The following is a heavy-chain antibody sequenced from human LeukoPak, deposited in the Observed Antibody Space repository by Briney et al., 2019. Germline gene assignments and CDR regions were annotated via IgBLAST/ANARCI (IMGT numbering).Heavy chain of an antibody. CDR3: ARIRSPNEDAFDL. Sequence: AGGSLRLSCAASGFTFRDYYMTWIRQAPGKGLEWLSFISSSGSVIHYADSVRGRFTISRDSAKNSLSLQMSSLRAEDTAMYFCARIRSPNEDAFDLWGQGTMVTVS. CDR2: ISSSGSVI. CDR1: GFTFRDYY. V-gene: IGHV3-11*01. J-gene: IGHJ3*01.